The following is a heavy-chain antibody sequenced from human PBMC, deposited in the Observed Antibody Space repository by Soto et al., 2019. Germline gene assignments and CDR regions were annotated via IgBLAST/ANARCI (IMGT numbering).Heavy chain of an antibody. CDR1: GGSISSSPYY. J-gene: IGHJ4*02. D-gene: IGHD6-19*01. Sequence: QLQVQESGPGLVKPSETLSLTCSVSGGSISSSPYYWGWIRQPPGKGLEWIARISFSGHTDYNPSLKSRVTRAAGTSKKQSSLTRSAGTAADTAVYYCARLTGVGRVGDCWGQGTLVTVSS. CDR3: ARLTGVGRVGDC. CDR2: ISFSGHT. V-gene: IGHV4-39*01.